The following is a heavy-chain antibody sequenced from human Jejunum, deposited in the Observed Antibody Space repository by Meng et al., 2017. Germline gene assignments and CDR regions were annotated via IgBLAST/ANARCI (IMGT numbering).Heavy chain of an antibody. CDR2: ISNDGSYS. CDR1: GFALRNVW. V-gene: IGHV3-74*01. D-gene: IGHD6-6*01. Sequence: GESPKTLRAALGFALRNVWMDRVRQAPGKRVVWVPRISNDGSYSNYADSVKGRFTITSDNAKNTLYLQMNSLRAEDTAVYYCARDPEYTNREAFDIWGQGTMVTVSS. J-gene: IGHJ3*02. CDR3: ARDPEYTNREAFDI.